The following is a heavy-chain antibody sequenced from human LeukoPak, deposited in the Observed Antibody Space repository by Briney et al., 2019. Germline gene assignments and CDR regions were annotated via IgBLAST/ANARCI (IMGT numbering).Heavy chain of an antibody. CDR2: IRYDGSNK. Sequence: GGSLRLSCAASGFTFSSYGMHGVRQAPGKGLEWVAFIRYDGSNKYYADSVKGRFTISRDNSKNTLYLQMNSLRAEDTAVYYCAKDWWEPGVFDYWGQGTLVTVSS. J-gene: IGHJ4*02. CDR3: AKDWWEPGVFDY. CDR1: GFTFSSYG. D-gene: IGHD1-26*01. V-gene: IGHV3-30*02.